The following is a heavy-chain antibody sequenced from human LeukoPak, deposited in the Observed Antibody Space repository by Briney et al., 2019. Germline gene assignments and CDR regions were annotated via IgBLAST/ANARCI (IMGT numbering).Heavy chain of an antibody. CDR1: GYSFTSYW. D-gene: IGHD2-2*01. Sequence: GESLKISCKGSGYSFTSYWIGWVRQMPGKGLEWMGIIYPGDSDTRYSSSFKGQVTISADKSISTAYLQWSSLKASDTAMYYCALTGLYCSSTSCYFNWFDPWGQGTLVTVSS. V-gene: IGHV5-51*01. CDR3: ALTGLYCSSTSCYFNWFDP. CDR2: IYPGDSDT. J-gene: IGHJ5*02.